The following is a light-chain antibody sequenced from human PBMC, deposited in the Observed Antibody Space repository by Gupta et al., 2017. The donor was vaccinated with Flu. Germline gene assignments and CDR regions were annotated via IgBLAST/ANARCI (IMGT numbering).Light chain of an antibody. CDR2: END. V-gene: IGLV1-51*02. J-gene: IGLJ3*02. CDR1: SSNIGSNY. Sequence: QSVLTQPPSVSAAPGQTVTISCSGSSSNIGSNYVSWYQQVPGTAPKLLIYENDKRPSGIPDRFSGSKSGTSATLGITGLQTGDEADYYCVSWDSRRSAEVFGGGTKLTVL. CDR3: VSWDSRRSAEV.